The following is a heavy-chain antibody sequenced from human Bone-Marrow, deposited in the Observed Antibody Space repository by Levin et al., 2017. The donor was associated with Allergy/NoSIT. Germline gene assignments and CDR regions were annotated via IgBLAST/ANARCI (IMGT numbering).Heavy chain of an antibody. Sequence: PGESLKISCAASGFTFSSYAMHWVRQAPGKGLEWVAVISYDGSNKYYADSVKGRFTISRDNSKNTLYLQMNSLRAEDTAVYYCAAGGSSDRYYYYYYGMDVWGQGTTVTVSS. CDR3: AAGGSSDRYYYYYYGMDV. CDR2: ISYDGSNK. D-gene: IGHD3-16*01. CDR1: GFTFSSYA. J-gene: IGHJ6*02. V-gene: IGHV3-30*04.